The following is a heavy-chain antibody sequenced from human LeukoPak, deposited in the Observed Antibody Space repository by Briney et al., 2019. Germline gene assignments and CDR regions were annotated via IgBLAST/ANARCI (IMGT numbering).Heavy chain of an antibody. CDR3: AKDRVVRGVMGANDY. V-gene: IGHV3-23*01. CDR2: ISGSDSST. Sequence: PGGSLRLSCTASRFTFSSYAMTWVRQAPGKGLEWVSTISGSDSSTYYADSVKGRFTVSRDNSKNTLCLQMNSLRAEDTAVYYCAKDRVVRGVMGANDYWGQGALVSVSS. CDR1: RFTFSSYA. D-gene: IGHD3-10*01. J-gene: IGHJ4*02.